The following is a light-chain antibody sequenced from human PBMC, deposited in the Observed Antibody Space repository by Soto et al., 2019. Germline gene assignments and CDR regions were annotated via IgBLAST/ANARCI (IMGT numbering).Light chain of an antibody. CDR1: SGHSNYV. CDR2: LNSDGSH. J-gene: IGLJ2*01. CDR3: QTWDPGIRV. V-gene: IGLV4-69*01. Sequence: QLVLTQSPSASASLGASVKLTCTLSSGHSNYVIAWHQQQPEKGPRYLMKLNSDGSHSKGDGIPDRFSGSSSGAERYLTISSLQSEDEADYYCQTWDPGIRVFGGGTKLTVL.